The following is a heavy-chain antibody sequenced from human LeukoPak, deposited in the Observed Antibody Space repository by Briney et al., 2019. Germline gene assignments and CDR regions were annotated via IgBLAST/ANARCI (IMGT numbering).Heavy chain of an antibody. V-gene: IGHV3-30-3*01. J-gene: IGHJ4*02. D-gene: IGHD5-24*01. CDR2: ISYDGSNK. Sequence: GGSLRLSCAASGFTFSSYAMHWVRQAPGKGLEWVAVISYDGSNKHYADSVKGRFTISRDNSKNTLYLQMNSLKTEDTAVYYCAREFGHNRWYFDYWGQGALVTVSS. CDR3: AREFGHNRWYFDY. CDR1: GFTFSSYA.